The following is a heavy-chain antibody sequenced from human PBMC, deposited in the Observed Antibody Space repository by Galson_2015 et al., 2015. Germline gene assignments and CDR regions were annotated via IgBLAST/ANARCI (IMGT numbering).Heavy chain of an antibody. Sequence: SLRLSCAASGFTVSSNYMSWVRQAPGKGLEWVSVIYSGGSTYYADSVKGRFTISRDNSKNTLYLQMNSLRAEDTAVYYCARGQGAYYHDRPGWFDPWGQGTLVTVSS. CDR3: ARGQGAYYHDRPGWFDP. CDR2: IYSGGST. V-gene: IGHV3-53*01. D-gene: IGHD3-22*01. CDR1: GFTVSSNY. J-gene: IGHJ5*02.